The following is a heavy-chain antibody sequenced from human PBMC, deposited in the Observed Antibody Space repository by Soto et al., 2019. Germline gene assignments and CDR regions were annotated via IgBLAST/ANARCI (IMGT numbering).Heavy chain of an antibody. CDR1: GFTFSDFA. V-gene: IGHV3-64*01. CDR2: LTSNGTST. J-gene: IGHJ4*02. D-gene: IGHD1-1*01. Sequence: EVQLVESGGGLVQPGGSLRLSCAASGFTFSDFAMHWVRQAPGKGLEYISSLTSNGTSTYHAKSVKGRFTISRDNSRNTLYLQMGSLRLEDTAVYYCVTDALASWNPPFFDYWGQGTLVAVSS. CDR3: VTDALASWNPPFFDY.